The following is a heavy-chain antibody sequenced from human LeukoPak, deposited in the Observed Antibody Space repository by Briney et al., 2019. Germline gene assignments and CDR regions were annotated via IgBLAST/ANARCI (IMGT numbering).Heavy chain of an antibody. Sequence: GGSLRLSCAASGFTFSSYSMNWVRQAPGKGLEWVSYISSSGSTIYYADSVKGRFTISRDNAKNSLYLQMNSLRAEDTAVYYCARDPIAAAGSTDYWGQGTLVTVSS. D-gene: IGHD6-13*01. J-gene: IGHJ4*02. CDR3: ARDPIAAAGSTDY. CDR1: GFTFSSYS. CDR2: ISSSGSTI. V-gene: IGHV3-48*04.